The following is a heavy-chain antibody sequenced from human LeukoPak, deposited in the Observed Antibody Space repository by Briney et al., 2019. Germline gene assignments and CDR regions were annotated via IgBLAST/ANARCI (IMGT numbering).Heavy chain of an antibody. D-gene: IGHD6-19*01. Sequence: GGSLRLSCVASGFTFSRYWMHWVRQVPGKGLVWVSRINSDGTTISYADSVKGRFTISRDNAKNTLYLQMNSLRAEDTAVYYCAKVAAGYSSGWSGYFDYWGQGTLVTVSS. CDR3: AKVAAGYSSGWSGYFDY. J-gene: IGHJ4*02. CDR2: INSDGTTI. V-gene: IGHV3-74*01. CDR1: GFTFSRYW.